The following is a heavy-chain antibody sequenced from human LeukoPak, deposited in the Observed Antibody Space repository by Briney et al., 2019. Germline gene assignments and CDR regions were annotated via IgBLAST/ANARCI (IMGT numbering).Heavy chain of an antibody. CDR3: ARALVPENYYDSSGSRGFDY. Sequence: ASVTVSCKASGYTFTGYYMHWVRQAPGQGLEWMGWINPNSGGTNYAQKFQGRVTMTRDTSISTAYMELSRLRSDDTAVYYCARALVPENYYDSSGSRGFDYWGQGTLVTVSS. V-gene: IGHV1-2*02. J-gene: IGHJ4*02. CDR2: INPNSGGT. CDR1: GYTFTGYY. D-gene: IGHD3-22*01.